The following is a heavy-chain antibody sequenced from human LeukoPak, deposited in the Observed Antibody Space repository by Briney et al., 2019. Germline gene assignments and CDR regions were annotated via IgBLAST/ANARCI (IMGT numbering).Heavy chain of an antibody. CDR1: GFTFSGSK. CDR2: ITSKADSYST. Sequence: GGSLRLSCVASGFTFSGSKMHWVRQASGKGLEWVGRITSKADSYSTIYAASVEGRFTISRDDSKNTAYLQMNSLKTEDTAVYYCIRQDCGASGCSHPDYWGQGTLVTVSS. V-gene: IGHV3-73*01. J-gene: IGHJ4*02. D-gene: IGHD2-21*01. CDR3: IRQDCGASGCSHPDY.